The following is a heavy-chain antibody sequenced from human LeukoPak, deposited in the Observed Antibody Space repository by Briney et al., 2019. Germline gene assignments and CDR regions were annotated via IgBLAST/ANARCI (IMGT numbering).Heavy chain of an antibody. D-gene: IGHD3-22*01. Sequence: GRSLRLSCTASGFTFGDYAMSWFRQAPGKGLEWVGFIRSKAYGGTTEYAASVKGRFTISRDDSKSIAYLQMNSLKTEDTAVYYCTRGEPQYYYDSSGYLDYWGQGTLVTVSS. V-gene: IGHV3-49*03. J-gene: IGHJ4*02. CDR3: TRGEPQYYYDSSGYLDY. CDR2: IRSKAYGGTT. CDR1: GFTFGDYA.